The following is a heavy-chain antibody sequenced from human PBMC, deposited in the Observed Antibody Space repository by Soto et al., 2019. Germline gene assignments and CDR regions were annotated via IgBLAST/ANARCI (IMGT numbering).Heavy chain of an antibody. V-gene: IGHV1-8*01. CDR3: ARMETFGSLNWFDP. CDR2: MNPGSGDT. CDR1: GYSYTNND. Sequence: ALVKVTFKASGYSYTNNDVGWVRQAIGQGLEWMGWMNPGSGDTGYAQKFQGRVTMTRDISIATAYMELSSLRSDDTAIYYCARMETFGSLNWFDPWGQGTLVTVSS. D-gene: IGHD3-16*01. J-gene: IGHJ5*02.